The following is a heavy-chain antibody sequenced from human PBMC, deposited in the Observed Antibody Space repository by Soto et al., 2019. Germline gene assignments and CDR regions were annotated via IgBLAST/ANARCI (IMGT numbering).Heavy chain of an antibody. D-gene: IGHD2-2*01. CDR2: IKQDGSEK. J-gene: IGHJ6*02. CDR3: ARSGCSSTSCYPHYYYGMDV. CDR1: GFTFSSYW. Sequence: GGSLRLSCAASGFTFSSYWMSWVRQAPGKGLEWVANIKQDGSEKYYVDSVKGRFTISRDNAKNSLYLQMNSLRAEDTAVYYFARSGCSSTSCYPHYYYGMDVWGQGTTVTVSS. V-gene: IGHV3-7*04.